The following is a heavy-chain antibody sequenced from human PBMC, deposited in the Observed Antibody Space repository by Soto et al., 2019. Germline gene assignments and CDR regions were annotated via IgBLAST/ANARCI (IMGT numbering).Heavy chain of an antibody. CDR1: GFTFSSYG. CDR2: ISYDGSNK. D-gene: IGHD5-12*01. CDR3: QGVATIHFDY. J-gene: IGHJ4*02. V-gene: IGHV3-30*03. Sequence: QVQLVESGGGVVQPGRSLRLSCAASGFTFSSYGMHWVRQAPGKGLEWVEVISYDGSNKYYADSVKGRLTISRDNSKNPLYLQMNSLRAEDTAVYYYQGVATIHFDYWGQETLVTVSS.